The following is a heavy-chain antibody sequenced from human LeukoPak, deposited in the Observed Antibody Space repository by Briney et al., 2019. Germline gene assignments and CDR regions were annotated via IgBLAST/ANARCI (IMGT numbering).Heavy chain of an antibody. CDR1: GYTFTSYG. CDR3: ARRILTGYYRFDY. Sequence: ASVKVSCKASGYTFTSYGISWVRQAPGQGLEWMGWISAYNGNTNYAQKLQGRVTITADESTSTAYMELSSLRSEDTAVYYCARRILTGYYRFDYWGQGTLVTVSS. CDR2: ISAYNGNT. D-gene: IGHD3-9*01. J-gene: IGHJ4*02. V-gene: IGHV1-18*01.